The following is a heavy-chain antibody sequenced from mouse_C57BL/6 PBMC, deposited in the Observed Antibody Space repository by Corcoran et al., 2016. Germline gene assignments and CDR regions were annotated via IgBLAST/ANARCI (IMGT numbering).Heavy chain of an antibody. CDR1: GYTFTDYY. V-gene: IGHV1-26*01. CDR3: APYLSYWYLDV. CDR2: INPNNGGT. J-gene: IGHJ1*03. Sequence: EVQLQQSGPELVKPGASVKISCKASGYTFTDYYMNWVKQSPGKSIEWIGDINPNNGGTSYNQKFKGKATLTVDKSSSTAYMELRSLTSEDSAVYYCAPYLSYWYLDVWGTGTTVTVSS.